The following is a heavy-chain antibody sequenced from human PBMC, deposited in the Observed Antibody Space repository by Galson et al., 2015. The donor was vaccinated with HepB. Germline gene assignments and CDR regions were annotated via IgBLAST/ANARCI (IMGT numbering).Heavy chain of an antibody. CDR3: AKVRGVIVDALDV. J-gene: IGHJ3*01. CDR1: GSALSDLS. V-gene: IGHV1-24*01. Sequence: SVKVSCKVSGSALSDLSMHWVRQAPGKGLEWMGGFHPDEGETIYAQKFQGGVIMIEDTSTDTVHMEMSSLKSDDTAVYYCAKVRGVIVDALDVWGQGTMVTVSS. D-gene: IGHD3-10*01. CDR2: FHPDEGET.